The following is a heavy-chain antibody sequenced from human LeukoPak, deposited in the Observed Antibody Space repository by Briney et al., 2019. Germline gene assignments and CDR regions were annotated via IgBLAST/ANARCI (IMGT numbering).Heavy chain of an antibody. CDR3: ARRTSLWLAYFDY. CDR1: GGSISSYY. Sequence: SETLSLTCTASGGSISSYYWSWIRHPPGKGLEWIGYIYYSGSTNYNPSLKSRVTISVDTSKNQFSLKLSSVTAADTAVYYCARRTSLWLAYFDYWGQGTLVTVSS. J-gene: IGHJ4*02. CDR2: IYYSGST. V-gene: IGHV4-59*08. D-gene: IGHD6-19*01.